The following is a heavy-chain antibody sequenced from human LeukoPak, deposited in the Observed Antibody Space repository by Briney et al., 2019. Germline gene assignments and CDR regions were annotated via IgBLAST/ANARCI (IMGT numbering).Heavy chain of an antibody. CDR2: ISWNSGSI. CDR3: AAKRYGDYIVDY. CDR1: GFTFDDYA. D-gene: IGHD4-17*01. Sequence: PGRSLRLSCAASGFTFDDYAMHWVRQAPGKGLEWVSGISWNSGSIGYADSVKGRFTISRDNAKNSLYLQMNSLRAEDTAVYYCAAKRYGDYIVDYWGQGTLVTVSS. J-gene: IGHJ4*02. V-gene: IGHV3-9*01.